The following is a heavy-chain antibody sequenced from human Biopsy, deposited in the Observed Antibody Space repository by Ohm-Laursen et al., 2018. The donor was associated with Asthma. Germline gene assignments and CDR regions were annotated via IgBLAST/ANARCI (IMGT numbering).Heavy chain of an antibody. CDR1: GFTFSSYS. CDR2: IATDGSNK. J-gene: IGHJ4*02. D-gene: IGHD2-21*01. V-gene: IGHV3-64D*08. CDR3: VKGHSAGYYYFDD. Sequence: SLRLSCTASGFTFSSYSMHWVRQAPGRGPEYVSFIATDGSNKFYADSVKGRFTVSRDNSKHTLYLHMTGLRADDTGVYYCVKGHSAGYYYFDDWGKGAQVTVSS.